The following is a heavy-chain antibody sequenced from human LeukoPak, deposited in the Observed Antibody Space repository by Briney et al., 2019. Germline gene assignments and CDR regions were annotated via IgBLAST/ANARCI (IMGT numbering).Heavy chain of an antibody. D-gene: IGHD4-23*01. CDR2: ISGSGGST. V-gene: IGHV3-23*01. J-gene: IGHJ1*01. CDR3: ATGLRWYPFQH. CDR1: GFTFSSYA. Sequence: GGSLRLSCAASGFTFSSYAMSWVRQAPGKGLEWASAISGSGGSTYYADSVKGRFTISRDNSKNTLYLQMNSLRAEDTAVYYCATGLRWYPFQHWGQGTLVTVSS.